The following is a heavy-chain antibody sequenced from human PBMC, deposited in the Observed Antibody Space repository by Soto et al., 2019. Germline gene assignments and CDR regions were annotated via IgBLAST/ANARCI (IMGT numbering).Heavy chain of an antibody. V-gene: IGHV4-34*01. CDR3: ARGRGCSGGSCADAFDI. J-gene: IGHJ3*02. D-gene: IGHD2-15*01. CDR2: INHSGST. Sequence: QVQLQQGGAGLLKPSETRSLTCAVYGGSFSGYYWSWIRQPPGKGLEWIGEINHSGSTNYNPSLKSRVPISVDSSKNQCSLELSSVTAAATAVYYCARGRGCSGGSCADAFDIWGQGTMVTVSA. CDR1: GGSFSGYY.